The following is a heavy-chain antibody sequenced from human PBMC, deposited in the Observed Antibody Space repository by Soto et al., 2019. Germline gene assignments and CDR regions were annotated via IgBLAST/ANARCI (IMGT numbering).Heavy chain of an antibody. D-gene: IGHD2-21*02. V-gene: IGHV3-48*02. CDR3: AVAYCGGDCYDAFDI. Sequence: GGSLRLSCAASGFTFSSYSMNWVRQAPGKGLEWVSYISSSSSTIYCADSVKGRFTISRDNAKNSLYLQMNSLRDEDTAVYYVAVAYCGGDCYDAFDIWGQGTMVTVSS. CDR2: ISSSSSTI. CDR1: GFTFSSYS. J-gene: IGHJ3*02.